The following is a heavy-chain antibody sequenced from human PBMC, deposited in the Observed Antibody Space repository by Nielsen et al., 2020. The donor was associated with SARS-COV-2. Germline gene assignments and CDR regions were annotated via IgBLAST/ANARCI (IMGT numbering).Heavy chain of an antibody. Sequence: GESLKISCTASGFTFGDYAMSWFRQTPGKGLEWVGFIRSKAYGGTTEYAASVKGRFTISRDDSKSIAYLQMNSLKTEDTAVYYCARGQAVVPWGQGTMVTVSS. D-gene: IGHD4-23*01. V-gene: IGHV3-49*03. CDR2: IRSKAYGGTT. CDR1: GFTFGDYA. CDR3: ARGQAVVP. J-gene: IGHJ3*01.